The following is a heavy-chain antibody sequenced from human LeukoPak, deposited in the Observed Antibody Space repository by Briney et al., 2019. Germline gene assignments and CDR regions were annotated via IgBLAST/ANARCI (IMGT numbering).Heavy chain of an antibody. D-gene: IGHD1-26*01. Sequence: SQTLSLTCTVSGGSISSGSHYWSWIRQPAGKGLEWIGRIYTSGSTNYNPSLKSRVTISVDTSKNQFSLKLSSVIAADTAVYYCARGWELLRENAFDIWGQGTMVTVSS. V-gene: IGHV4-61*02. CDR3: ARGWELLRENAFDI. CDR2: IYTSGST. J-gene: IGHJ3*02. CDR1: GGSISSGSHY.